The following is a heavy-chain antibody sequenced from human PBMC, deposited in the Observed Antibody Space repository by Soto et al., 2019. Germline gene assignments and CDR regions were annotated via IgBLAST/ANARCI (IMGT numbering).Heavy chain of an antibody. CDR3: ARGGLYYDSSGEFDY. Sequence: SXXLSLTCPVSGGSXSRYYWTWVRQPPGKGLEWIGYIYYSGSTNQNHSLKSRVTISVDTSKNQFSLKLSSVTASYTSVYYCARGGLYYDSSGEFDYWGQGTLGTVSS. J-gene: IGHJ4*02. V-gene: IGHV4-59*01. D-gene: IGHD3-22*01. CDR2: IYYSGST. CDR1: GGSXSRYY.